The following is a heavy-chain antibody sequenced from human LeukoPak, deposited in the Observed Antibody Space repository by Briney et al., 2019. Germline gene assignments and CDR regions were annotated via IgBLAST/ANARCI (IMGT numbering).Heavy chain of an antibody. V-gene: IGHV3-74*01. Sequence: PGGSLRLSCAACGLTFSSYYMHWVRQAPGKGLVWVSHIKTDGSTTRYADSVKGRFTISRDNAKNTLYLQMSSLRAEDTAVYYCARPGYSYGQFDYWVQGTLVTVSS. CDR3: ARPGYSYGQFDY. J-gene: IGHJ4*02. D-gene: IGHD5-18*01. CDR2: IKTDGSTT. CDR1: GLTFSSYY.